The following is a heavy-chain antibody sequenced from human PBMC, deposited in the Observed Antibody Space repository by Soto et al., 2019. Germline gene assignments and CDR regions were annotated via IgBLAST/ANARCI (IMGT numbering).Heavy chain of an antibody. D-gene: IGHD6-19*01. V-gene: IGHV1-18*01. Sequence: QDQLQQSGGEVKKPGASVKVSCKASGYSFTNYGITWLRQAPGQGFEWMGWISAYNGDTNYAQKLQGRVTMTTDASTSTAYLELRSLRSDDTAVYYCARDRGVAPPVAGNTHYYYYMDVWGKGTKVTVSS. CDR1: GYSFTNYG. CDR2: ISAYNGDT. CDR3: ARDRGVAPPVAGNTHYYYYMDV. J-gene: IGHJ6*03.